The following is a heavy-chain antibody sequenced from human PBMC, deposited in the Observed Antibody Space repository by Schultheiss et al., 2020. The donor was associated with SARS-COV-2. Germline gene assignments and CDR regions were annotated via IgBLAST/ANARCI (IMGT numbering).Heavy chain of an antibody. Sequence: ASVKVSCKASGYTFSGYYMHWVRQAPGQGLEWMGWISVYNGNTNYAQKLQGRVTMTTDTSTSTAYMELRSLRSDDTAVYYCAKADGYDFWSGYLPLPYYYYGMDVWGQGTTVTVSS. J-gene: IGHJ6*02. D-gene: IGHD3-3*01. V-gene: IGHV1-18*04. CDR2: ISVYNGNT. CDR3: AKADGYDFWSGYLPLPYYYYGMDV. CDR1: GYTFSGYY.